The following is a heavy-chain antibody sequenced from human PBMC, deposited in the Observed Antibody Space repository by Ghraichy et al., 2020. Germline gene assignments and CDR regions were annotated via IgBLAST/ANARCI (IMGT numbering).Heavy chain of an antibody. CDR2: ISGTTDYT. CDR3: VRGVTDF. V-gene: IGHV3-21*01. D-gene: IGHD2-21*02. Sequence: GGSLRLSCAASGFTFSSFGMNWVRQAPGKGLEWVSFISGTTDYTFYADSVRGRFTVSRDNAQNSLYLQMSGLRADDTAVYYCVRGVTDFWGPGTLVTVS. CDR1: GFTFSSFG. J-gene: IGHJ4*02.